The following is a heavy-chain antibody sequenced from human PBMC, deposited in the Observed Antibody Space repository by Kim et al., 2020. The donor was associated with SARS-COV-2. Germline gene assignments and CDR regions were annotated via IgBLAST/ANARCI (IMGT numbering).Heavy chain of an antibody. Sequence: GGSLRLSCAASGFIFSKAWMTWVRQAPGKGLEWVGRIKSKGDRGTTDYATPVKGRFTISRDDSKTTLYLQMNSLKTEDTAVYYCTTHSEYNWNYFGWGQGTLVTVSS. V-gene: IGHV3-15*01. D-gene: IGHD1-1*01. J-gene: IGHJ4*02. CDR3: TTHSEYNWNYFG. CDR2: IKSKGDRGTT. CDR1: GFIFSKAW.